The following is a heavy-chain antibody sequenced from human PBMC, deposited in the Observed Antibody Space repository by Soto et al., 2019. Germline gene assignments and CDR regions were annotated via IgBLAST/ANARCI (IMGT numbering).Heavy chain of an antibody. Sequence: HPGGSLRLSCAASGFTFSSYAMHWVRQAPGKGLEWVAVISYDGSNKYYADSVKGRFTISRDNSKNTLYLQMNSLRAEDTAVYYCARDWVVATIRYGMDVWGQGTTVTVSS. CDR3: ARDWVVATIRYGMDV. CDR1: GFTFSSYA. CDR2: ISYDGSNK. V-gene: IGHV3-30-3*01. D-gene: IGHD5-12*01. J-gene: IGHJ6*02.